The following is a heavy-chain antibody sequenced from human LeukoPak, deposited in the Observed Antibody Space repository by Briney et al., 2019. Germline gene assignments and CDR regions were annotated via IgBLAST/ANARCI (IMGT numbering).Heavy chain of an antibody. J-gene: IGHJ4*02. CDR3: ASATDSLVGAPFDY. Sequence: GGSLRLSCAASGFTFSSYSMNWVRQAPGKGLEWVSSISSGSTYIYYADSVKGRFTISRDNANNSLYLQMNSLRAEDTAVYYCASATDSLVGAPFDYWGQGTLVTVSS. V-gene: IGHV3-21*01. CDR2: ISSGSTYI. CDR1: GFTFSSYS. D-gene: IGHD1-26*01.